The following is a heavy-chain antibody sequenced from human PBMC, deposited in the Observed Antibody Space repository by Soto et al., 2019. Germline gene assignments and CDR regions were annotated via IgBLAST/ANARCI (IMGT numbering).Heavy chain of an antibody. CDR2: ISGSGGST. D-gene: IGHD6-13*01. V-gene: IGHV3-23*01. CDR1: GFTFSSYA. Sequence: GGSLRLSCAASGFTFSSYAMSWVRQAPGKGLEWVSAISGSGGSTYYADSVKGRFTISRDNSKNTLYLQMNSLRAEDTAVYYCAKAIAAAGTVTVGAFDIWGQGTMVTVSS. CDR3: AKAIAAAGTVTVGAFDI. J-gene: IGHJ3*02.